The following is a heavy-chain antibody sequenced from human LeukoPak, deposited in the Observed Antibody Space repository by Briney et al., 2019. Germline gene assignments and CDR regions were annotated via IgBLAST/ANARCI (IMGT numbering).Heavy chain of an antibody. V-gene: IGHV1-18*01. CDR2: ISAYNGNT. CDR1: GYTFTSYG. J-gene: IGHJ4*02. D-gene: IGHD6-19*01. Sequence: ASVKVSCKASGYTFTSYGISWVRQAPGQGLEWMGWISAYNGNTNYAQKLQGRVTMTTDTSTSTAYMELRSLRSDDTAVYYCARVRGGASAAVAGDYWGQGTLVTVSS. CDR3: ARVRGGASAAVAGDY.